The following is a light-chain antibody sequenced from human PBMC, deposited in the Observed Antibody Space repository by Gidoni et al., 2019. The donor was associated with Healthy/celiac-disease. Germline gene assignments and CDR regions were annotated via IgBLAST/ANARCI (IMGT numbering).Light chain of an antibody. CDR3: QQYDNLPLT. Sequence: DIQMNQSPSSLSASVGDRVTITCQASQDISNYLNWYQPKPGKAPKLLIYDASNLETGVPSRFSGSGSGTDFTFTISSLHPEDIATYYCQQYDNLPLTFGGGTKVEIK. J-gene: IGKJ4*01. CDR1: QDISNY. CDR2: DAS. V-gene: IGKV1-33*01.